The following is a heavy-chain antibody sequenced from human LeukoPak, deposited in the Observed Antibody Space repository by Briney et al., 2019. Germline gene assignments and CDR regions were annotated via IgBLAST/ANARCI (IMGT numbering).Heavy chain of an antibody. J-gene: IGHJ4*02. CDR3: ARWFYYGSTTYYSFDY. CDR1: GYTFNNYG. D-gene: IGHD3-10*01. Sequence: GASVKVSCKASGYTFNNYGISWVRQAPGQGLEWMGWLSPYGNSDYAQRLQGRVTVTTDTSTSAAYMELRSLRSDDTAVYYCARWFYYGSTTYYSFDYWGQGTLVTVSS. CDR2: LSPYGNS. V-gene: IGHV1-18*01.